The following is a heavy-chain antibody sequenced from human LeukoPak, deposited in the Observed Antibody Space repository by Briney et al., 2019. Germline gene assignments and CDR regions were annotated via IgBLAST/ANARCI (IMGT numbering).Heavy chain of an antibody. V-gene: IGHV3-23*01. J-gene: IGHJ4*02. CDR3: AKARGYSSSGSFDY. CDR2: IRDNGDNT. Sequence: GGSLRLSCAASGFTFSNYALSWVRQAPGKGLEWVSGIRDNGDNTYYADSVKGRFTISRDNSKNTLYLHMNSLSAEDTALYFCAKARGYSSSGSFDYWGQGTLVAVSS. D-gene: IGHD6-13*01. CDR1: GFTFSNYA.